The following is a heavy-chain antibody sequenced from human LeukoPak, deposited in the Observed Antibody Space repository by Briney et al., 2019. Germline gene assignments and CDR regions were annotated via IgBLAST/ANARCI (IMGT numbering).Heavy chain of an antibody. Sequence: ASVKVSCKASGYTFTSYGISWVRQAPGQGLEWMGWISAYNGNTNYAQKLQGRVTMTTDTSTSTAYMELRSLRSDDTAVYYCARDGQGGNSYGYDYFDYWGQGTLVTVSS. CDR2: ISAYNGNT. CDR3: ARDGQGGNSYGYDYFDY. D-gene: IGHD5-18*01. V-gene: IGHV1-18*01. J-gene: IGHJ4*02. CDR1: GYTFTSYG.